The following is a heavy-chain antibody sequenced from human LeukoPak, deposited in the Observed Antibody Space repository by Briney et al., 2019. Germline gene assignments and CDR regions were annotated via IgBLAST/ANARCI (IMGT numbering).Heavy chain of an antibody. CDR2: ISAYNGNT. Sequence: ASLKVSCKASGYTFTSYGISWVRQAPGQGLEWMGWISAYNGNTNYAQKLQGRVTMTTDASTSTAYMELRSLRSDDTAVYYCARADMSTDYTPNDYWGQGTLVTLSA. D-gene: IGHD3-3*01. CDR3: ARADMSTDYTPNDY. CDR1: GYTFTSYG. J-gene: IGHJ4*02. V-gene: IGHV1-18*01.